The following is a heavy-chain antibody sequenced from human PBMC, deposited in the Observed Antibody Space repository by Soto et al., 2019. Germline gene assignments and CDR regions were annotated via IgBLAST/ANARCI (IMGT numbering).Heavy chain of an antibody. D-gene: IGHD1-1*01. Sequence: QVHLVESGGGVVQPGKSLRLSCVASGFTFDTYGIHWVRQAPGKGLQWVALISYEGSNTYYADSVRGRFTISRDNSKNAIYLQMNTLRPEDTGVYYCARGKPGNHLYYFSGLDFWGQGTSVNVSS. CDR2: ISYEGSNT. CDR3: ARGKPGNHLYYFSGLDF. CDR1: GFTFDTYG. V-gene: IGHV3-30-3*01. J-gene: IGHJ6*02.